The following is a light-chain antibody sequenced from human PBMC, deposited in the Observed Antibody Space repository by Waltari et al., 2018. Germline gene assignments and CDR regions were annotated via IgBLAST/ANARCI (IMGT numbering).Light chain of an antibody. V-gene: IGLV8-61*01. CDR2: STN. J-gene: IGLJ3*02. Sequence: QTVVTQEPSLSVSPGEPVTLTCGLSSGSVSSNYYPSWYQQTPGQAPRTRIYSTNTRSSWLRDRFTRSIIGDRAALTITAAQSDDKADYYCALYCTRGAIWVFGGATKLAGL. CDR1: SGSVSSNYY. CDR3: ALYCTRGAIWV.